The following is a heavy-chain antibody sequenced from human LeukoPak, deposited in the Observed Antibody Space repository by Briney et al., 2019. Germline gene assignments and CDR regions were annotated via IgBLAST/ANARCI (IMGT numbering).Heavy chain of an antibody. CDR2: IYYSGST. J-gene: IGHJ5*02. CDR3: ARVVVQDWFDP. Sequence: SETLSLTCTVSGGSISSYYWSWIRQPPGKGLEWIGYIYYSGSTNYNPSLKSRVTISVDTSKNQFSLKLSPVTAADTAVYYCARVVVQDWFDPWGQGTLVTASS. V-gene: IGHV4-59*01. CDR1: GGSISSYY. D-gene: IGHD6-6*01.